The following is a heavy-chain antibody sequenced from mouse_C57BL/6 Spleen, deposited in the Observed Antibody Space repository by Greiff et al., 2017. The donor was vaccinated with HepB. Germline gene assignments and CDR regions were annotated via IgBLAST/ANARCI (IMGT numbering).Heavy chain of an antibody. V-gene: IGHV1-81*01. Sequence: VKLMESGAELARPGASVKLSCKASGYTFTSYGISWVKQRTGQGLEWIGEIYPRSGNTYYNEKFKGKATLTADKSSSTAYMELRSLTSEDSAVYFCARKDYGNYPYAMDYWGQGTSVTVSS. CDR2: IYPRSGNT. CDR1: GYTFTSYG. CDR3: ARKDYGNYPYAMDY. J-gene: IGHJ4*01. D-gene: IGHD2-1*01.